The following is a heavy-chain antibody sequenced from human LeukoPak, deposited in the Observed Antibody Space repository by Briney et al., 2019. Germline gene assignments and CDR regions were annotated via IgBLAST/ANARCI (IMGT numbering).Heavy chain of an antibody. CDR3: AKHRLGTLYFDAFDI. D-gene: IGHD2/OR15-2a*01. CDR1: GFTFNSYA. CDR2: ISGSADIT. V-gene: IGHV3-23*01. Sequence: PGGSLRLSCAASGFTFNSYAMSWVRQAPGKGLEWVSSISGSADITYYADSVKGRFTISRDNSKNTLYLQMNSLRAEDTAVYYCAKHRLGTLYFDAFDIWGQGTVVTVSS. J-gene: IGHJ3*02.